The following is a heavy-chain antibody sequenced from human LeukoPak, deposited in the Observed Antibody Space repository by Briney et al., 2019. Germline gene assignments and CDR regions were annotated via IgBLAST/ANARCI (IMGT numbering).Heavy chain of an antibody. CDR2: IYYNGNT. V-gene: IGHV4-61*05. CDR3: ARQTGRFDP. Sequence: SETLSLTCTVSGGSISSSSYYWGWIRQPPGKGLEWIGYIYYNGNTNYNPSLKSRVTISVDTSKNQFSLRLISVTAADTAVYYCARQTGRFDPWGQGTLVTVSS. J-gene: IGHJ5*02. CDR1: GGSISSSSYY.